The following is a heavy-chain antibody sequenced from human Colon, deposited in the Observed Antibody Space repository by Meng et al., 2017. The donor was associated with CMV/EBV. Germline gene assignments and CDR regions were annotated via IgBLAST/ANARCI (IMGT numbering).Heavy chain of an antibody. CDR1: GFIFSRYE. V-gene: IGHV3-48*03. CDR3: AKDRIQLWIFDY. J-gene: IGHJ4*02. Sequence: GGSLILSCAASGFIFSRYEMNWVRQAPGKGLEWVSYISSSGSTTRYPDSVEGRFTISRDNSKNTLYLQMNSLRAEDTAVYYCAKDRIQLWIFDYWGQGTLVTVSS. D-gene: IGHD5-18*01. CDR2: ISSSGSTT.